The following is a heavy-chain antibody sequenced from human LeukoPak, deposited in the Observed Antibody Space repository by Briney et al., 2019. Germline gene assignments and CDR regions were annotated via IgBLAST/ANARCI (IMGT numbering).Heavy chain of an antibody. CDR3: ARGAQAYGDYEGEGGNWFDP. CDR2: MNPNSGNT. Sequence: ASVKVSCKASGYTFTSYDINWVRQATGQGLEWMGWMNPNSGNTGYAQKFQGRVTMTRNTSISTAYMELSSLRSEDTAVYYCARGAQAYGDYEGEGGNWFDPWGQGTLVTVSS. V-gene: IGHV1-8*01. CDR1: GYTFTSYD. D-gene: IGHD4-17*01. J-gene: IGHJ5*02.